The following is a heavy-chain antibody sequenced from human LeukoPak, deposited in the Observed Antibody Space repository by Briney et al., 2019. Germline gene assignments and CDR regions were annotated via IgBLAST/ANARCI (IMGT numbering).Heavy chain of an antibody. V-gene: IGHV3-23*01. J-gene: IGHJ4*02. CDR3: AKLLGYCSGGSCSGTLDY. CDR2: ISGSGGST. D-gene: IGHD2-15*01. Sequence: GGSLRLSCAASGFTSSSFAMSWVRQAPGKGLEWVSAISGSGGSTYYADSVKGRFTISRDNSKNTLYLQMNSLRAEDTAVYYCAKLLGYCSGGSCSGTLDYWGQGTLVTVSS. CDR1: GFTSSSFA.